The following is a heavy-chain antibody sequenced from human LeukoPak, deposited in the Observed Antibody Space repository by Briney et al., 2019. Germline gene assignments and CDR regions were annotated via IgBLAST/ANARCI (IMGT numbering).Heavy chain of an antibody. CDR1: GGTFSSYT. V-gene: IGHV1-69*04. Sequence: SMKVSCKASGGTFSSYTISWVRQAPGQGLEWMGRIIPILGIANCAQKFQGRVTITADKSTSTAYMELSSLRSEDTAVYYCARDLNDFWSGNNWFDPWGQGTLVTVSS. CDR3: ARDLNDFWSGNNWFDP. CDR2: IIPILGIA. D-gene: IGHD3-3*01. J-gene: IGHJ5*02.